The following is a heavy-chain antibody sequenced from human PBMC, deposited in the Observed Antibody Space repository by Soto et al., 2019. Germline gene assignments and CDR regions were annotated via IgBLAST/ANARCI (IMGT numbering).Heavy chain of an antibody. J-gene: IGHJ4*02. CDR1: GFSLSNARMG. CDR3: ARIRGGRYCSGGSCYSEFDY. Sequence: QVTLKESGPVLVNPTETLTLTCTVSGFSLSNARMGVSWIRQPPGKALEWLAHIFSNDEKSYSTSLKSRLTISKDTSKSQVVLTMTNMDPVDTATYYCARIRGGRYCSGGSCYSEFDYWGQGTLVTVSS. D-gene: IGHD2-15*01. CDR2: IFSNDEK. V-gene: IGHV2-26*01.